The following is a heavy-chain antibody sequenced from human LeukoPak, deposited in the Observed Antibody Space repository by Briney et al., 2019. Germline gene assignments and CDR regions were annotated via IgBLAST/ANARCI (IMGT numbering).Heavy chain of an antibody. Sequence: ASVKVSCKASGYTFTGYYMLWVRQAPGHGLEWMGWINPNSGDTKYAQKFQGRVTMTRDTSISTAYMELSRLRSDDTAVYYCATQRGSYLWGTDFDYWGQGTLVTVSS. D-gene: IGHD3-16*01. CDR2: INPNSGDT. J-gene: IGHJ4*02. CDR1: GYTFTGYY. V-gene: IGHV1-2*02. CDR3: ATQRGSYLWGTDFDY.